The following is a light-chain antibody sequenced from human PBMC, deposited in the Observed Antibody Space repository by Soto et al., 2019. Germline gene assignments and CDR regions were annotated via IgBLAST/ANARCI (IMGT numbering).Light chain of an antibody. CDR1: SSDVGGYNY. V-gene: IGLV2-14*01. CDR2: DVS. Sequence: QSALTRPASVSGSPGQSITISCTGTSSDVGGYNYVSWYQQHPGKAPKFMIYDVSNRPSGVSNRFSGSKSGNTASLTISGLQAEDEADCYCSSYTTSNTRQIVFGTGTKVTV. CDR3: SSYTTSNTRQIV. J-gene: IGLJ1*01.